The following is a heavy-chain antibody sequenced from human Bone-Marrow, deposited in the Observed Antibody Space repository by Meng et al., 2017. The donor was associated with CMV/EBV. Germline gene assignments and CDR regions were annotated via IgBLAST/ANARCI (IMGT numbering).Heavy chain of an antibody. CDR1: GGSISSYY. J-gene: IGHJ4*02. Sequence: SETLSLTCTVSGGSISSYYWSWIRQPPGKGLEWIGYIYYSGSTNYNPSLKSRVTISVDTSKNQFSLKLSSVTAADTAVYYCARQAGTVVGATGYLDYWGQGTRVTGSS. CDR2: IYYSGST. V-gene: IGHV4-59*08. CDR3: ARQAGTVVGATGYLDY. D-gene: IGHD1-26*01.